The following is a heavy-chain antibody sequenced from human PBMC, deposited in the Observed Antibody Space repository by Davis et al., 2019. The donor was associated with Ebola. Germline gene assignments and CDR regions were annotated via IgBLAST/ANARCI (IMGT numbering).Heavy chain of an antibody. CDR2: IYYSGST. Sequence: MPSETLSLTCTVSGGSISSGGYYWSWIRQHPGKGLEWIGYIYYSGSTNYNPSLKSRVTISVDTSKNQFSLKLSSVTAADTAVYYCARHILSRYYYYGMDVWGQGTTVTVSS. D-gene: IGHD2-15*01. V-gene: IGHV4-61*08. J-gene: IGHJ6*02. CDR3: ARHILSRYYYYGMDV. CDR1: GGSISSGGYY.